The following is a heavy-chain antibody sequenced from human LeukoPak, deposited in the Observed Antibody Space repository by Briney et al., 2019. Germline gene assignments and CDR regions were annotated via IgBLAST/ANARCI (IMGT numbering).Heavy chain of an antibody. CDR2: IIPILGIA. D-gene: IGHD3-10*01. CDR3: ARDEYTYYYGSGNNWLDP. J-gene: IGHJ5*02. V-gene: IGHV1-69*04. Sequence: AVKVSCKASGGTFSSYAISWVRQAPGQGLEWMGRIIPILGIANYAQKFQGRVTITADKSTSTAYMELSSLRSEDTAVYYCARDEYTYYYGSGNNWLDPWGQGTLVTVSS. CDR1: GGTFSSYA.